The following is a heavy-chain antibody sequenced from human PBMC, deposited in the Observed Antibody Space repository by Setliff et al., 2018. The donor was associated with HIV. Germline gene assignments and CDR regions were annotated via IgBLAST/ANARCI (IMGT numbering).Heavy chain of an antibody. J-gene: IGHJ4*02. CDR3: ARDNYYDTSGAIGY. CDR2: IIPIFGTT. Sequence: ASVKVSCKASGGTFRTFTISWVRQAPGQGLEWMGGIIPIFGTTNYAQRFQGRVSITADASTSTAYMELSSLRSEDTAMYFCARDNYYDTSGAIGYWGQGTMVTVSS. CDR1: GGTFRTFT. V-gene: IGHV1-69*13. D-gene: IGHD3-22*01.